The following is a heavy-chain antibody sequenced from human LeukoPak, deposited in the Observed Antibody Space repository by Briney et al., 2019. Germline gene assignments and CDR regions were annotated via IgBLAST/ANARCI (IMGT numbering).Heavy chain of an antibody. D-gene: IGHD4-17*01. V-gene: IGHV4-4*07. J-gene: IGHJ3*02. CDR1: GGSISSYY. Sequence: SETLSLTCTVSGGSISSYYCSWIRHPAGKGLEWIGRIYTSGSTNYNPSLKSRVTMSVDTSKNQFSLKLSSVTAADTAVYYCARDPDYGDAFDIWGQGTMVTVSS. CDR3: ARDPDYGDAFDI. CDR2: IYTSGST.